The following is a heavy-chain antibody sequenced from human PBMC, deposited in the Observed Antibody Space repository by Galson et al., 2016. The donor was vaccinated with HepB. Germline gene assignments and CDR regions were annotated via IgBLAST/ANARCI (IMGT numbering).Heavy chain of an antibody. V-gene: IGHV3-74*01. CDR3: ARHIGRRGYFDF. CDR1: CLTFSTSW. CDR2: MSGDGGVT. D-gene: IGHD2-21*01. J-gene: IGHJ4*02. Sequence: SLLLSCSVSCLTFSTSWMHWVRQAPGEGLVWVSRMSGDGGVTDYADSVKGRYTISRDNAKNTLYLQMNSLRAEDTALYYCARHIGRRGYFDFWGQGALVTVSS.